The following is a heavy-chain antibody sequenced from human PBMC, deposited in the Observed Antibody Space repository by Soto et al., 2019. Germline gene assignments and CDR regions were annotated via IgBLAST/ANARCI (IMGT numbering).Heavy chain of an antibody. CDR2: ISGSGDNT. Sequence: LRLSCAASGITFSSFAMTWVRQAPGKGLEWVSGISGSGDNTYYGDSVKGRFTISRDNSKNTLYLQLNSLRAEDTAIYYCAKSPPPTIFGVIIHYFDQWGQGTLVTVSS. CDR3: AKSPPPTIFGVIIHYFDQ. CDR1: GITFSSFA. V-gene: IGHV3-23*01. D-gene: IGHD3-3*01. J-gene: IGHJ4*02.